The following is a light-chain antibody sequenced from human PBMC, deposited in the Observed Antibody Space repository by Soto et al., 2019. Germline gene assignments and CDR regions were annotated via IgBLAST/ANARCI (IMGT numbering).Light chain of an antibody. CDR2: DTS. V-gene: IGLV7-46*01. J-gene: IGLJ1*01. Sequence: QAVVTQEPSLTVSPGGTVTLTCGSSTGAVTSGHYPYWFQQKPGQASRTLIYDTSNKHSWTPARFSGSLLGGKAALTLSGAQPEDEAEYYCLLSYSGGGVFGTGTKVTVL. CDR1: TGAVTSGHY. CDR3: LLSYSGGGV.